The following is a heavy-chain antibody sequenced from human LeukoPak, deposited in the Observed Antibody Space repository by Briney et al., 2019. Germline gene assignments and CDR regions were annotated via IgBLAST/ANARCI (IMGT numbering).Heavy chain of an antibody. CDR1: GFTFSSYW. J-gene: IGHJ5*02. CDR3: ARGGYDSEFDP. CDR2: IKQDGSEK. D-gene: IGHD5-12*01. V-gene: IGHV3-7*01. Sequence: GGSLRLSCAASGFTFSSYWMSRVRQAPGKGLEWVANIKQDGSEKYYVDSVKGRFTISRDNAKNSLYLQMNSLRAEDTAVYYCARGGYDSEFDPWGQGTLVTVSS.